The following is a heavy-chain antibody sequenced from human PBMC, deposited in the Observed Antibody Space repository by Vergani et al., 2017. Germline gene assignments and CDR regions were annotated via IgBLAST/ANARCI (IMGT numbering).Heavy chain of an antibody. J-gene: IGHJ2*01. V-gene: IGHV4-59*01. D-gene: IGHD4-23*01. Sequence: QVQLQESGPGLVKPSETLSLTCTVSGGSLSSYYWRWIRQPPGKGLEWIGYIYYSGSTNYNPSLKSRVTISVDTSKNQFSLKLSSVTAADTAVYYCARAGGKNGYFDLWGRGTLVTVSS. CDR1: GGSLSSYY. CDR3: ARAGGKNGYFDL. CDR2: IYYSGST.